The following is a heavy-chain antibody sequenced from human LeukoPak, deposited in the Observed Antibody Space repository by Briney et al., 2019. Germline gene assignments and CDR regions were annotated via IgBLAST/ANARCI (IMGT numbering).Heavy chain of an antibody. D-gene: IGHD7-27*01. V-gene: IGHV3-53*01. J-gene: IGHJ4*02. Sequence: PGGSLRLSCAASAFSVSSNFMGWVRQAPGQGLEWVSLIYLAGSTYYADSVKGRFSISRDTSESTLYLQMSSLRAEDTGVYYCATGLNTGLIDYWGQGIGSPSPQ. CDR3: ATGLNTGLIDY. CDR2: IYLAGST. CDR1: AFSVSSNF.